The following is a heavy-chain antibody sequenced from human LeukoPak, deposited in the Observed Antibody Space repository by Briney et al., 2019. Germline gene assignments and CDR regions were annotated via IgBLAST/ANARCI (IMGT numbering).Heavy chain of an antibody. CDR1: GFTVSSNY. V-gene: IGHV3-66*01. CDR2: IYSGGST. J-gene: IGHJ4*02. CDR3: ARVGDCGRASCYAIDY. Sequence: GGSLRLSCAASGFTVSSNYMSWVRQVPGKGLEWVSIIYSGGSTYYTDSVRGRFIISRDISKNTLYLQMNSLRAEDTAVYYCARVGDCGRASCYAIDYWGQGTLVTVSS. D-gene: IGHD2-2*01.